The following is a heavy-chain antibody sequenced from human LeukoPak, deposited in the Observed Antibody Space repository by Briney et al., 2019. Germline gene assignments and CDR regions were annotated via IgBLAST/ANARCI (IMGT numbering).Heavy chain of an antibody. J-gene: IGHJ4*02. CDR2: INPRGGST. CDR3: ARVGVAAATADY. CDR1: GYTFTDYN. D-gene: IGHD6-25*01. Sequence: ASVKVSCKASGYTFTDYNVYWVRQAPGQGPEWMGIINPRGGSTDYSQKFQDRVTMTSDTSTSTVYMELRSLKSEDTAVYFCARVGVAAATADYWGQGTLVTVSS. V-gene: IGHV1-46*01.